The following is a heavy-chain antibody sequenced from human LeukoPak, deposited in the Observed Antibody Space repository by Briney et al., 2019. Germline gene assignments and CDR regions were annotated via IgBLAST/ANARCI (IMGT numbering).Heavy chain of an antibody. CDR3: ASQYGFSVTSYYYYGMDV. D-gene: IGHD4-17*01. CDR2: ISGSGGST. CDR1: GFTFSSYA. V-gene: IGHV3-23*01. Sequence: GGSLRLSCAASGFTFSSYAMSWVRQAPGKGLEWVSAISGSGGSTYYADSVKGRFTTSRDNSKNTLYLQMNSLRAEDTAVYYCASQYGFSVTSYYYYGMDVWGQGTTVTVSS. J-gene: IGHJ6*02.